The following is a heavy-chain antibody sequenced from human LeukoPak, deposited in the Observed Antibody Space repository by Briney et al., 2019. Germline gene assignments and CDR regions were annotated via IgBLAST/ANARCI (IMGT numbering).Heavy chain of an antibody. V-gene: IGHV4-59*01. CDR1: GGSISNYY. D-gene: IGHD6-19*01. CDR2: IYYSGIT. J-gene: IGHJ4*02. Sequence: SETLSLTCTVSGGSISNYYWTWIRQPPGKGLEWIGYIYYSGITNYNPSLKSRVTISVDTSKNQFSLKLSSVTAADTAMYYCARGGGYIAVAGILEYYFDYWGQGTLVTVSS. CDR3: ARGGGYIAVAGILEYYFDY.